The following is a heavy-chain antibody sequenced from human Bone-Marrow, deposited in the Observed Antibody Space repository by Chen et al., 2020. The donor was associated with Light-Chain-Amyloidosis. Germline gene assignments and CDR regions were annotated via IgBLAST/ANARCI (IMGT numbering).Heavy chain of an antibody. Sequence: QLRLQESGPGQVKALETLSLTCIVSGDSINSRNHCWGWIRQPPGKGLEWIGSVYYTGTTYYNPSLKSRVTVSIDMSKNQFTLQLTSVTAADTAFYYCARDVTRDYGEGYRGWFDPWGQGTQVIVST. CDR1: GDSINSRNHC. V-gene: IGHV4-39*07. CDR2: VYYTGTT. D-gene: IGHD4-17*01. CDR3: ARDVTRDYGEGYRGWFDP. J-gene: IGHJ5*02.